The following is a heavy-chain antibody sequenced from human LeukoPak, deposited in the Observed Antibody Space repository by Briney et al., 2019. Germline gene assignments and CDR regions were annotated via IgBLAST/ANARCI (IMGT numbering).Heavy chain of an antibody. J-gene: IGHJ6*03. Sequence: GGSLRLSCAASGFTFSGYSMNWVRQAPGKGLEWVSSISSSSSYIYYADSVKGRFTISRDNAKNSLYLQMNSLRAEDTAVYYCARAGRGHYDPLEGSPYYYYMDVWGKGTTVTVSS. D-gene: IGHD3-3*01. V-gene: IGHV3-21*01. CDR3: ARAGRGHYDPLEGSPYYYYMDV. CDR2: ISSSSSYI. CDR1: GFTFSGYS.